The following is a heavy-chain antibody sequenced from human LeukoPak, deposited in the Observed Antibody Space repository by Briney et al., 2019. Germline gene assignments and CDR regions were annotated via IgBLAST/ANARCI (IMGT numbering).Heavy chain of an antibody. CDR3: ARGSEAYDYVWGSYAS. V-gene: IGHV1-69*01. J-gene: IGHJ4*02. CDR1: GGTFSSYA. D-gene: IGHD3-16*01. CDR2: IIPIFGTA. Sequence: GSSVKVSCKASGGTFSSYAISWVRQAPGQGLEWMGGIIPIFGTANYAQKFQGRVTITADGSTSTAYMELSSLRSEDTAVYYCARGSEAYDYVWGSYASWGQGTLVTVSS.